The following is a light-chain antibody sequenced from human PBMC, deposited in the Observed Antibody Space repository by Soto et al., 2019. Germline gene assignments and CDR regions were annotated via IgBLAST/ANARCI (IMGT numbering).Light chain of an antibody. CDR1: QRISNY. CDR2: AAS. J-gene: IGKJ2*01. V-gene: IGKV1-39*01. Sequence: DIQMTQSPSSLSASVGDRVTITCRASQRISNYLNWYQHKPGKAPRLLIYAASSLQSGVPSRFSGSGYGTDFTLTISSLQPEDFATYYCQQIYRTLDYTFGQGTKVEIK. CDR3: QQIYRTLDYT.